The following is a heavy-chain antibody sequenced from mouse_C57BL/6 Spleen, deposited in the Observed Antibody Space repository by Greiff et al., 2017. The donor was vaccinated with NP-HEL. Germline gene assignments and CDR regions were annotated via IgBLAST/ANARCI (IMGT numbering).Heavy chain of an antibody. CDR1: GYTFTEYT. Sequence: VQLQQSGAELVKPGASVKLSCKASGYTFTEYTIHWVKQRSGQGLEWIGWFYPGSGSIKYNEKFKDNATLTADQSSITVYMELSRLTSEDSAVYFCARHEGRRSYDYPFAYWGQGTLVTVSA. J-gene: IGHJ3*01. CDR3: ARHEGRRSYDYPFAY. V-gene: IGHV1-62-2*01. CDR2: FYPGSGSI. D-gene: IGHD2-4*01.